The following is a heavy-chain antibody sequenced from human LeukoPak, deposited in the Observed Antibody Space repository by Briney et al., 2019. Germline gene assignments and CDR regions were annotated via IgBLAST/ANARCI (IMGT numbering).Heavy chain of an antibody. J-gene: IGHJ4*02. D-gene: IGHD3-10*01. CDR3: ARVAGSRRFGESDY. CDR1: GFTFSSYW. Sequence: GGSLRLSCAASGFTFSSYWMSWVRQAPGKGLEWVANIKQNGSEKYYMDSVKGRFTTSRDNAKNSLYLQMNSLRAEDTAVYYCARVAGSRRFGESDYWGQGTLVTVSS. CDR2: IKQNGSEK. V-gene: IGHV3-7*01.